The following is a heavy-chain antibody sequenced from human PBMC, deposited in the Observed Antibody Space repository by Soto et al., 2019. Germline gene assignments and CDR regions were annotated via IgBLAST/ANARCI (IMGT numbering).Heavy chain of an antibody. Sequence: SETLSLTCTVPGGSISSGGYYWSWIRQHPGKGLEWIGYIYYSGSTYYNPSLKSRVTISVDTSKNQFSLKLSSVTAADTAVYYCARSVHYYYDSSGYYTWGQGTLVTVSS. D-gene: IGHD3-22*01. CDR1: GGSISSGGYY. J-gene: IGHJ5*02. V-gene: IGHV4-31*03. CDR2: IYYSGST. CDR3: ARSVHYYYDSSGYYT.